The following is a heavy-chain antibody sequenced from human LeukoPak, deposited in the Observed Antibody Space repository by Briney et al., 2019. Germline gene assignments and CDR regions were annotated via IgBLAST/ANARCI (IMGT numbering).Heavy chain of an antibody. CDR3: TCIAARRGVDY. CDR2: INSDGSST. D-gene: IGHD6-6*01. V-gene: IGHV3-74*01. CDR1: GFTFSSYW. Sequence: GGSLRLSCAVSGFTFSSYWMHWVRQAPGKGLVWVSRINSDGSSTSYADSAKGRFTISRDNAKNTLYLQMNSLRAEDTAVYYCTCIAARRGVDYWGQGTLVTVSS. J-gene: IGHJ4*02.